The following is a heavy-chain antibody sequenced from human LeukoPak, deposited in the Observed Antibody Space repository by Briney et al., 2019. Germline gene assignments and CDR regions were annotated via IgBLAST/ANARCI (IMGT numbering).Heavy chain of an antibody. CDR2: ISYDGSNK. CDR3: ARDLSDY. CDR1: GFTFSSYG. J-gene: IGHJ4*02. Sequence: GGSLRLSCAASGFTFSSYGMHWVRQAPGKGLEWVAVISYDGSNKYYADSVKGRFTISRDNAQNSLYLQMNSLRAEDTAVYYCARDLSDYWGQGTLVTVSS. V-gene: IGHV3-30*03.